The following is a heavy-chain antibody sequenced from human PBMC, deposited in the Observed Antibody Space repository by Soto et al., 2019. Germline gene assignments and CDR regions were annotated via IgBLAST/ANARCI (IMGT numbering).Heavy chain of an antibody. Sequence: EVQLLESGGGLVQPGGSLRLSCAASGFTFSSYAMSWVRQAPGKGLDWVSAISGSGGSTYYADSVKGRFTISRDNSKNTLYLQMNSLRAEDTAVYYCAKGQWELLLYFDYWGQGTLVTVSS. J-gene: IGHJ4*02. CDR2: ISGSGGST. D-gene: IGHD1-26*01. CDR1: GFTFSSYA. V-gene: IGHV3-23*01. CDR3: AKGQWELLLYFDY.